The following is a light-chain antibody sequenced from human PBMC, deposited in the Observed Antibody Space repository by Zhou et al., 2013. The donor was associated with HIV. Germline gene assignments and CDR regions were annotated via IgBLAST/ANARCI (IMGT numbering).Light chain of an antibody. Sequence: DIQLTQSPSLLSASVGDRVTITCRASPGIDTYLAWYQQRPGKAPKLLIYAASTLHSGVPSRFSGSGSGTHFTLTISSLQPEDVATYYCQKYNSAPQAFGGGTKVEIK. J-gene: IGKJ4*01. CDR3: QKYNSAPQA. CDR1: PGIDTY. CDR2: AAS. V-gene: IGKV1-9*01.